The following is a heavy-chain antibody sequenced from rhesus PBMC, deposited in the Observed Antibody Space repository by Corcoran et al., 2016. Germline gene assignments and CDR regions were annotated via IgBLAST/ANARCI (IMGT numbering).Heavy chain of an antibody. CDR2: INSGGGST. CDR1: GFTFSSYW. V-gene: IGHV3S42*01. Sequence: EVQLVESGGGLAKPGGSLRLSCAASGFTFSSYWMNWVRQTPGKGLDWISTINSGGGSTYYADAVQGRFTISRDNSKNTLSLQMNSLSPEDTAVYYCAKEGVAAAAYYGLDSWGQGVVVTVSS. D-gene: IGHD6-31*01. CDR3: AKEGVAAAAYYGLDS. J-gene: IGHJ6*01.